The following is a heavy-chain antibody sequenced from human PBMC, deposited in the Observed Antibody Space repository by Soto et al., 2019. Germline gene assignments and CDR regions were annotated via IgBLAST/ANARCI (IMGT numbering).Heavy chain of an antibody. CDR1: GFTFSSYA. CDR2: ISYDGSNK. D-gene: IGHD3-10*01. J-gene: IGHJ6*02. Sequence: QVQLVESGGGVVQPGRSLRLSCAASGFTFSSYAMHWVRQAPGKGLEWVAVISYDGSNKYYADSVKGRFTISRDNSKNTLYLKMNSLRAEDTAVYYCARDSPQYWFGELSPGPYYYYGMDVWGQGTTVTVSS. CDR3: ARDSPQYWFGELSPGPYYYYGMDV. V-gene: IGHV3-30-3*01.